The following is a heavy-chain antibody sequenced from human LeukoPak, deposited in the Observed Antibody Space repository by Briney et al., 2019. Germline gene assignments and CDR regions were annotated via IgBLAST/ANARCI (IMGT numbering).Heavy chain of an antibody. J-gene: IGHJ1*01. D-gene: IGHD3-22*01. CDR2: IKSDGST. CDR3: ARAPSEIGGYYPEYFRH. V-gene: IGHV3-74*01. CDR1: GFTFSGYW. Sequence: PGGSLRLSCAASGFTFSGYWMHWVRQAPGKGLVWVSRIKSDGSTNYADSVKGRFTIPRDNAKNTVSLQMNSLRAEDTGVYYCARAPSEIGGYYPEYFRHWGQGTLVTVSS.